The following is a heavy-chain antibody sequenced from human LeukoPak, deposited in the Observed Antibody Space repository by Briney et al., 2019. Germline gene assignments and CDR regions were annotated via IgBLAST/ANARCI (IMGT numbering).Heavy chain of an antibody. V-gene: IGHV4-34*01. CDR1: GGSFSGYY. CDR3: ARAGEIAAAGLDY. J-gene: IGHJ4*02. D-gene: IGHD6-13*01. Sequence: SETLSLTCAVYGGSFSGYYWGWIRQPPGKGLEWIGEINHSGSTNYNPSLKSRVTISVDTSKNQFSLKLSSVTAADTAVYYCARAGEIAAAGLDYWGQGTLVTVSS. CDR2: INHSGST.